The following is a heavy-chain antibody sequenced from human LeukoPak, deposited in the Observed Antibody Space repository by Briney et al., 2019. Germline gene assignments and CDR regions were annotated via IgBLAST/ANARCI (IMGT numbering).Heavy chain of an antibody. CDR3: ARVKSYYYDTSDKDAFDI. V-gene: IGHV1-18*01. CDR1: GYTFSIYG. J-gene: IGHJ3*02. CDR2: ISVYNGNT. D-gene: IGHD3-22*01. Sequence: ASVKVSCKASGYTFSIYGFSWVRQAPGQGLEWMGWISVYNGNTNYAQKFQGRVTMTTDTSTSTAHMELRSLRPDDTAVYYCARVKSYYYDTSDKDAFDIWGQGTMVTVSS.